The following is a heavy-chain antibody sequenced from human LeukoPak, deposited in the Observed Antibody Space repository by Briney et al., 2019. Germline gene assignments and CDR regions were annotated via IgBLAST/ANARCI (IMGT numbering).Heavy chain of an antibody. J-gene: IGHJ6*03. CDR3: ASRYSSSWYYYYYYMDV. D-gene: IGHD6-13*01. Sequence: GGPLRLSCAASGFTFSSYWMSWVRQAPGKGLEWVANIKQDGSEKYYVDSVKGRFTISRDNAKNSLYLQMNSLRAEDTAVYYCASRYSSSWYYYYYYMDVWGKGTTVTVSS. V-gene: IGHV3-7*01. CDR2: IKQDGSEK. CDR1: GFTFSSYW.